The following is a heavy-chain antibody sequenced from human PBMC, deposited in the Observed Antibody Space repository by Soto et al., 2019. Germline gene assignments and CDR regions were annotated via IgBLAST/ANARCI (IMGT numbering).Heavy chain of an antibody. D-gene: IGHD3-3*01. CDR1: GYTFTSYY. CDR2: INPSGGST. Sequence: QVQLVQSGAEVKKPGASVKVSCKASGYTFTSYYMHWVRQAPGQGLEWMGIINPSGGSTSYAQKCQGKVTMTRDTSTSTVYMGLSSVRHAHTAVYYCAGDATTKEKLRFLEWLSRPPNYDYGMDVWGQGTTVTVSS. J-gene: IGHJ6*02. CDR3: AGDATTKEKLRFLEWLSRPPNYDYGMDV. V-gene: IGHV1-46*01.